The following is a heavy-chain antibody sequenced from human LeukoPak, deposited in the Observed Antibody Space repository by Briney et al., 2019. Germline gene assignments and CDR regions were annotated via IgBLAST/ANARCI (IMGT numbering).Heavy chain of an antibody. J-gene: IGHJ4*02. D-gene: IGHD2-2*01. CDR2: TYHRGSP. CDR1: GGAISSGDYF. V-gene: IGHV4-30-4*01. CDR3: ARLVCTSANCYAPSHLDY. Sequence: MPSETLSLTCTVSGGAISSGDYFWSWIRQPPGKALEWIAYTYHRGSPFYKSSLKSRVTTSVDTSKNQFSLKLSSMTAADTAVYYCARLVCTSANCYAPSHLDYRGQGILVTVSS.